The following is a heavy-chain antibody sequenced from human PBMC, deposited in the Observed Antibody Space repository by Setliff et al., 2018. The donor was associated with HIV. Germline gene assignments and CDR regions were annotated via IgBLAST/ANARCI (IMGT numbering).Heavy chain of an antibody. CDR2: MYYSGNT. J-gene: IGHJ4*02. Sequence: SGTLSLTCTVSGVSISNYYWSWIRRPPGKGLEWIGYMYYSGNTNYNPSLKSRVTISVDTSKSQFSLKLNSVTAADTAVYYCARDQSDWFYWGQGTLVTVSS. D-gene: IGHD3-3*01. CDR3: ARDQSDWFY. V-gene: IGHV4-59*01. CDR1: GVSISNYY.